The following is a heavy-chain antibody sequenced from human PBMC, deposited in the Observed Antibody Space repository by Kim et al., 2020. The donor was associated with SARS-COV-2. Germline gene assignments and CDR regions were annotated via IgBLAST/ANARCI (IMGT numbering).Heavy chain of an antibody. V-gene: IGHV3-23*01. CDR3: RTTRY. Sequence: GGSLRLSCVVSGLTFTTSAMTWVRQAPGKGLTWVSSICAKGDIIYYADSVKGRFTISRDNSNNTLSLQMNGLRGDDTAVYYCRTTRYWGQGTLVTVSS. CDR2: ICAKGDII. J-gene: IGHJ4*02. CDR1: GLTFTTSA.